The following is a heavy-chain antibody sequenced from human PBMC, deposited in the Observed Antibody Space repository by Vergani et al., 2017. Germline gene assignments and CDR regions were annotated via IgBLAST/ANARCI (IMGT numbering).Heavy chain of an antibody. CDR1: GFTFSSDG. Sequence: EVQLLESGGGVVQPGRSLRLSCAASGFTFSSDGMHWVRQAPGKGLEWVAFIGSSGPYINYADSVKGRFIISRDNTNNSLFLQLRSLRAEDAAVYYCARDCTSGGCPDNYGMDVWGQGATVTVSS. D-gene: IGHD2-8*01. CDR2: IGSSGPYI. V-gene: IGHV3-21*06. J-gene: IGHJ6*02. CDR3: ARDCTSGGCPDNYGMDV.